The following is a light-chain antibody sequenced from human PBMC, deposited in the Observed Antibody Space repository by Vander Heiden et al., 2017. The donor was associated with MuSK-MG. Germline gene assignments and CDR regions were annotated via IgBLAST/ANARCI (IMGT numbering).Light chain of an antibody. CDR3: QHYNSYPFI. J-gene: IGKJ3*01. CDR2: KAS. V-gene: IGKV1-5*03. CDR1: QIIDTW. Sequence: DIQMTQSPSTLSASVGDRVTITCRASQIIDTWLAWYQQKPGKAPKLLIYKASSLESGVPSRFSGSGSGTEFTLTISSLQPDDLATYYCQHYNSYPFIFGPGTKVDIK.